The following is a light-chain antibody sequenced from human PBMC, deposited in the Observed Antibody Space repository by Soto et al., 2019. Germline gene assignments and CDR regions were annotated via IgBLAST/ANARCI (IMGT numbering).Light chain of an antibody. CDR1: QSISSN. J-gene: IGKJ1*01. Sequence: EILMTQSPATLSVSPGERATLSCRASQSISSNLAWFQQKPGQAPRLLIYGASTRAVGIPARFSGSGSGTEFTLTISSLQSEDFAVYYCQQYNTWRTFGQGTKVEIK. V-gene: IGKV3-15*01. CDR3: QQYNTWRT. CDR2: GAS.